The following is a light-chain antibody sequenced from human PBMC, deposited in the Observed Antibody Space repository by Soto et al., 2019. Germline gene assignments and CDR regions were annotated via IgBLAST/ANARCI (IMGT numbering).Light chain of an antibody. CDR3: QQYKNWPPLT. CDR2: GAF. V-gene: IGKV3-15*01. CDR1: QSVSYN. Sequence: EIVMTQSPATLSVSPGETATLSCRASQSVSYNLAWYQQKPGQGPRLLIYGAFTRATGIPARFSGSGSGTECTLTISSLQSEDFAVYSCQQYKNWPPLTFGGGTKVEIK. J-gene: IGKJ4*01.